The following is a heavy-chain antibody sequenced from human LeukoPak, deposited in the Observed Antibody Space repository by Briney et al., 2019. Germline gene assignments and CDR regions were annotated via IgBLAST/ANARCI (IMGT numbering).Heavy chain of an antibody. CDR1: GVSISSGDYY. Sequence: TTSETLSLTCTVSGVSISSGDYYWSWIRQPPGKGLEWIGYIYYSGSTYYNPSLKSRVTISVDTSKNQFSLKLSSVTAADTAVYYCARECYYDSSGYYYESWFDPWGQGTLVTVSS. CDR2: IYYSGST. CDR3: ARECYYDSSGYYYESWFDP. D-gene: IGHD3-22*01. V-gene: IGHV4-30-4*01. J-gene: IGHJ5*02.